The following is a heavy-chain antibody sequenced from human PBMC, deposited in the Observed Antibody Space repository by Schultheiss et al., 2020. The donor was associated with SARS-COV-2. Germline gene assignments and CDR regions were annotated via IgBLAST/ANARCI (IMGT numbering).Heavy chain of an antibody. D-gene: IGHD4-23*01. Sequence: SETLSLTCAVYGGSFSGYYWSWIRQPPGKGLEWIGEINHSGSTNYNPSLKSRVTISVDTSKNQFSLKLSSVTAADTAVYYCARATATTVVTYYFDYWGQGTLVTVSS. J-gene: IGHJ4*02. CDR2: INHSGST. V-gene: IGHV4-34*01. CDR1: GGSFSGYY. CDR3: ARATATTVVTYYFDY.